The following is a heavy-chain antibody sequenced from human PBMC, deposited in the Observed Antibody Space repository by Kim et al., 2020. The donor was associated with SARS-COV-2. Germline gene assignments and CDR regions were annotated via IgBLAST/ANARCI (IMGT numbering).Heavy chain of an antibody. CDR1: GDSIGSYY. D-gene: IGHD3-10*01. CDR2: IYYTEST. Sequence: SETLSLTCTVSGDSIGSYYWTWIRQPPGKGLEWIGYIYYTESTNYNPSLKSRVAISGDTSKNQFSLKLSSVTAADTAVYYCARNYGYGSGSFYSYWGQGILVTVSS. J-gene: IGHJ4*02. V-gene: IGHV4-59*08. CDR3: ARNYGYGSGSFYSY.